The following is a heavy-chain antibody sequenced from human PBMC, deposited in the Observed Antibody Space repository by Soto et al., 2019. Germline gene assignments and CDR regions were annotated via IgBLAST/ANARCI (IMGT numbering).Heavy chain of an antibody. CDR3: ARSPIIMIVVVIPLVAYGMDV. CDR1: GFTFSDYY. D-gene: IGHD3-22*01. J-gene: IGHJ6*02. Sequence: PGGSLRLSCAASGFTFSDYYMSWIRQAPGKGLEWVSYISSSSSYTNYADFVKGRFTISRDNSKNTLYLQMNSLRAEYTAVYYWARSPIIMIVVVIPLVAYGMDVWGQGTTVTVSS. CDR2: ISSSSSYT. V-gene: IGHV3-11*03.